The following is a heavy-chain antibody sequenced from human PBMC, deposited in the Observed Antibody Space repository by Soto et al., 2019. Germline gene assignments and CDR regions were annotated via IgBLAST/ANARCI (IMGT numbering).Heavy chain of an antibody. CDR2: IDSSSSFI. J-gene: IGHJ4*02. CDR3: ARDPLWFGEIGYFDY. CDR1: GFTFSSHA. Sequence: EVQLVESGGSLVKPGGSLRLSCAASGFTFSSHAINWVRQAPGKGLEWISSIDSSSSFIYYADSVKGRFTISRDNAKKSVFLHMSSLRADDTAVYYCARDPLWFGEIGYFDYWGQGALVTVSS. D-gene: IGHD3-10*01. V-gene: IGHV3-21*01.